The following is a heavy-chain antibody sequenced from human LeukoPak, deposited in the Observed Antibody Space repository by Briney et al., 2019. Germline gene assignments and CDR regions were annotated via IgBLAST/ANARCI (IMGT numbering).Heavy chain of an antibody. J-gene: IGHJ6*04. CDR1: GFTFSTYS. D-gene: IGHD3-10*02. V-gene: IGHV3-21*01. Sequence: GGSLRLSCAASGFTFSTYSMNWVRQAPGKGLEWVSSITSISSYIYYADSVKGRFTISRDNAKNSLYLQMNSLRAEDTAVYYCAELGITMIGGVWGKGTTVTISS. CDR2: ITSISSYI. CDR3: AELGITMIGGV.